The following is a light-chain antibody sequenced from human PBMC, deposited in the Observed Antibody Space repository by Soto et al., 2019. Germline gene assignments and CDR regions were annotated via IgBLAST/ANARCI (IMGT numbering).Light chain of an antibody. Sequence: DIQMTQSPSSLSASVGDRVTITCRASRSISGYLNWYQQKPGKAPKLLIYAASSLQSGVPSRFSGSGSWTDFTLTISSLQPEDFATYYCQQSHTAPWTFARGTKVEVK. CDR3: QQSHTAPWT. CDR2: AAS. J-gene: IGKJ1*01. V-gene: IGKV1-39*01. CDR1: RSISGY.